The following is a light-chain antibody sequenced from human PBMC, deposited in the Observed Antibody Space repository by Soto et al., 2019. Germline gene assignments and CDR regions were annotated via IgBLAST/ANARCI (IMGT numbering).Light chain of an antibody. CDR3: ASLTTNSVL. Sequence: QSVLTQPASVSGSPGQSIAISCTGSSSDVGGSKFVSWYQQHPGKAPKLVIFDVSSRPSGVSDHFSGSKSGNTASLTISGLQAEDEADYYCASLTTNSVLFGGGTKLTVL. J-gene: IGLJ2*01. CDR2: DVS. CDR1: SSDVGGSKF. V-gene: IGLV2-14*01.